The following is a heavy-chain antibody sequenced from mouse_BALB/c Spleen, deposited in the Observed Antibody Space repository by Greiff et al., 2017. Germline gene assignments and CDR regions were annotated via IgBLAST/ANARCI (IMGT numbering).Heavy chain of an antibody. Sequence: EVKLMESGGGLVKPGGSLKLSCAASGFTFSSYTMSWVRQTPEKRLEWVATISSGGSYTYYPDSVKGRFTISRDNAKNTLYLQMSSLKSEDTAMYYCTRDQGDYCYDDAMDYWGQGTSVTVSS. CDR2: ISSGGSYT. D-gene: IGHD2-12*01. CDR3: TRDQGDYCYDDAMDY. J-gene: IGHJ4*01. CDR1: GFTFSSYT. V-gene: IGHV5-6-4*01.